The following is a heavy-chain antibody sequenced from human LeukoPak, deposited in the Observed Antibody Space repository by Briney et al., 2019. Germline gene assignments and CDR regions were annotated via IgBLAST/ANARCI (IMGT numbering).Heavy chain of an antibody. CDR1: GFTFSSYA. CDR3: ARVSSSWYQDWYFDL. V-gene: IGHV3-23*01. D-gene: IGHD6-13*01. J-gene: IGHJ2*01. Sequence: GGSLRLSCAASGFTFSSYAMSWVRQAPGKGLEWVSAISGSGGSTYYADSVKGRFTISGDNSKDTLYLQMNSLRAEDTAVYYCARVSSSWYQDWYFDLWGRGTLVTVSS. CDR2: ISGSGGST.